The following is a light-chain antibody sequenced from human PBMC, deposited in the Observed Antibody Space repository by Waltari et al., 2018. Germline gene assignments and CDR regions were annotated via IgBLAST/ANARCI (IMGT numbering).Light chain of an antibody. CDR2: WAS. Sequence: DIVMTQSPDSLAVSLGERANITCKSSQSVLCTSNNKNYLAWYQQKPGEPPKLLICWASTRDSGVSDRCSGSGSGTDFSLTSSSLQAEDVAVYYCQQYYSTPSFGQGTKLAI. J-gene: IGKJ2*01. CDR1: QSVLCTSNNKNY. CDR3: QQYYSTPS. V-gene: IGKV4-1*01.